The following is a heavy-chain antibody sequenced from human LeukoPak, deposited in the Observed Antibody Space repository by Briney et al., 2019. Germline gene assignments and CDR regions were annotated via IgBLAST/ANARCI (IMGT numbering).Heavy chain of an antibody. CDR2: INHSGST. J-gene: IGHJ1*01. CDR3: ARGPVRYCGGGCYSRYFQH. V-gene: IGHV4-34*01. Sequence: SETLSLTCAVYGGSFSGYYWSWIRQPPGKGLEWIGEINHSGSTNYNPSLKSRVTISVDTSKNQFSLKLSSVTAADTAVYYCARGPVRYCGGGCYSRYFQHWGQGTLVTVSS. CDR1: GGSFSGYY. D-gene: IGHD2-21*02.